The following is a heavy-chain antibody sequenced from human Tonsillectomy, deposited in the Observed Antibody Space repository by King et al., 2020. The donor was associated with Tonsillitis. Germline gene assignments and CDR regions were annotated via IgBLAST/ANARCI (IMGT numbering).Heavy chain of an antibody. J-gene: IGHJ1*01. CDR3: ARDRYYGSSGYREYFQH. D-gene: IGHD3-22*01. V-gene: IGHV4-61*02. Sequence: VQLQESGPGLVKPSQTLSLTCTVSGGSISSGSYYWSWIRQPAGKGLEWIGRIYTSGSTNYNPSLKSRVTISVDTSKNQFSLKLSSVTAADTAVYYCARDRYYGSSGYREYFQHWGQGTLVTVSS. CDR2: IYTSGST. CDR1: GGSISSGSYY.